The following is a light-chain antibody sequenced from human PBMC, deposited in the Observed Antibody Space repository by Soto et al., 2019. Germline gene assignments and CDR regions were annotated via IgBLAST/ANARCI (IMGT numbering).Light chain of an antibody. Sequence: IVLTQSPATLSLTPGERATLSCRASQSVSSYLAWYQQKPGQAPRLLIYDAYNRATGIPARFSGSGSETDFTLTISRLEPEDFAVDYCQQYVSSQTFGQGTKVDIK. CDR2: DAY. CDR3: QQYVSSQT. J-gene: IGKJ1*01. V-gene: IGKV3-11*01. CDR1: QSVSSY.